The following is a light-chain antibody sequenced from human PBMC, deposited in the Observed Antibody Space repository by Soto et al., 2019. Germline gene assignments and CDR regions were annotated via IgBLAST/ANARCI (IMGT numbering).Light chain of an antibody. CDR2: GAS. J-gene: IGKJ1*01. CDR1: QSVSNNY. V-gene: IGKV3-20*01. Sequence: EIVLTQSPGTLSLSPGERATLSCRASQSVSNNYLAWYQQKPGQAPRLRIYGASNRATGIPDRFSGSGSGTDFTLTISRLEPEDFEVYYCQQYGSSGTFGQGTKVEIK. CDR3: QQYGSSGT.